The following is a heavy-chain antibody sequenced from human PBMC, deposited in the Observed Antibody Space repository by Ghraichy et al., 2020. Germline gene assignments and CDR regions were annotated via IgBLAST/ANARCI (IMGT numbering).Heavy chain of an antibody. CDR1: GGSINNYY. CDR3: ARHHTSGQAAFDI. D-gene: IGHD3-10*01. Sequence: SETLSLTCTVSGGSINNYYWSWIRQPPGKGLEWIGFISGRGSTKYNPSLKSRVTNLVDTSRSQFSLTLTSVTAADTAVYYCARHHTSGQAAFDILGQGTMVTVSS. V-gene: IGHV4-59*08. J-gene: IGHJ3*02. CDR2: ISGRGST.